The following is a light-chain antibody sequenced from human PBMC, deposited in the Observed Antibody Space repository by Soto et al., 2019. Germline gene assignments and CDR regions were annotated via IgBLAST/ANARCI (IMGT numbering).Light chain of an antibody. V-gene: IGKV1-5*01. CDR2: GAS. CDR3: QQYNDYPWT. J-gene: IGKJ1*01. CDR1: QSVTTW. Sequence: DIQMTQSPSTLSASVGDRVAISCRASQSVTTWLAWYQQKPGKAPNLLIYGASTLESGVPSRFSGSGSGTEFTLTISSLQSDDLATYYCQQYNDYPWTFGQGTRVDVK.